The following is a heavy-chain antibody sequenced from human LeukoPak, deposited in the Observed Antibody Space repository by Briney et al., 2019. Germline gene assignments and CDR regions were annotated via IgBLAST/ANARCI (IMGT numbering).Heavy chain of an antibody. CDR2: INTNTGNP. Sequence: ASVKVSCKASAYTFTGYTINWVRQAPGQGLEWMGWINTNTGNPTYAQGFTGRFVFSLDTPVSTAYLQISSLKAEDTAVYYCARERSPIFGVVRRHNNWFDPWGQGTLVTVSS. D-gene: IGHD3-3*01. CDR3: ARERSPIFGVVRRHNNWFDP. J-gene: IGHJ5*02. V-gene: IGHV7-4-1*02. CDR1: AYTFTGYT.